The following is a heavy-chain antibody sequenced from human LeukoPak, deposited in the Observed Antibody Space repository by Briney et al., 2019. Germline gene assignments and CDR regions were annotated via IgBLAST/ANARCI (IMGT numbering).Heavy chain of an antibody. CDR1: GGSISSSNW. D-gene: IGHD1-26*01. J-gene: IGHJ3*02. CDR2: IYHSGST. V-gene: IGHV4-4*02. CDR3: ASRIVGARRAFDI. Sequence: TSGTLSLTCAVSGGSISSSNWWSWVRRPPGKGLEWIGEIYHSGSTNYNPSLKSRVTISVDKSKNQFSLKLSSVTAADTAVYYCASRIVGARRAFDIWGQGTMVTVSS.